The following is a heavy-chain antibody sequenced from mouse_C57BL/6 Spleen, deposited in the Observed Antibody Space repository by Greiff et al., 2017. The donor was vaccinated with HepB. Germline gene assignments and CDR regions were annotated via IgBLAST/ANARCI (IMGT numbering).Heavy chain of an antibody. J-gene: IGHJ1*03. Sequence: EVQLQQSGAELVRPGASVKLSCTASGFNIKDDYMHWVKQRPEQGLEWIGWIDPENGDTEYASKFQGKATITADTSSNTAYLQLSSLTSEDTAVYYCTTRRLYFDVWGTGTTVTVSS. CDR1: GFNIKDDY. V-gene: IGHV14-4*01. CDR2: IDPENGDT. CDR3: TTRRLYFDV.